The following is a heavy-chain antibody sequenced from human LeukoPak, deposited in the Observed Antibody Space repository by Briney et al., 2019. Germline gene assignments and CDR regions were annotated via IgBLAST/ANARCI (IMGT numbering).Heavy chain of an antibody. Sequence: LETLSLTCTVSGGSISSYYWSWIRQPPGKGLEWIGYIYYSGSTNYNPSLKSRVTISVDTSKNQFSLKLSSVTAADTAVYYCARRGYSYGYSGYYYYGMDVWGQGNTVTVSS. CDR3: ARRGYSYGYSGYYYYGMDV. J-gene: IGHJ6*02. CDR1: GGSISSYY. V-gene: IGHV4-59*08. CDR2: IYYSGST. D-gene: IGHD5-18*01.